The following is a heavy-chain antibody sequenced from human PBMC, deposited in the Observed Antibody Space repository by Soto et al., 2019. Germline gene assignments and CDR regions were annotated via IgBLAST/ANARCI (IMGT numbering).Heavy chain of an antibody. J-gene: IGHJ5*02. D-gene: IGHD3-10*01. V-gene: IGHV3-53*04. CDR1: GFTFISYA. CDR3: ARESITMVRGVIFDP. CDR2: IYSGGST. Sequence: GGSLRLSCAASGFTFISYAMSWVRQAPGKGLEWVSFIYSGGSTYYADSVKGRFTISRHNSKNTLYLQMNSLRAEDTAVYYCARESITMVRGVIFDPWGQGTLVTVSS.